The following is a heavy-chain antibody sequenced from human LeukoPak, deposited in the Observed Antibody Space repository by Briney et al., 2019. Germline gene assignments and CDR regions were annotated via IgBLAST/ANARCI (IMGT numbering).Heavy chain of an antibody. CDR2: IKPDGSEK. J-gene: IGHJ4*02. CDR3: ARDGRIKYCSSTSCYTL. D-gene: IGHD2-2*02. V-gene: IGHV3-7*03. CDR1: GFTLSNYW. Sequence: GGSLRLSCAASGFTLSNYWMSWVRQAPGKGLEWVAKIKPDGSEKYYVDSVNGRFTISRDNVKNSLYLQMNSLRAEDTAVYYCARDGRIKYCSSTSCYTLWGQGTLVTVSS.